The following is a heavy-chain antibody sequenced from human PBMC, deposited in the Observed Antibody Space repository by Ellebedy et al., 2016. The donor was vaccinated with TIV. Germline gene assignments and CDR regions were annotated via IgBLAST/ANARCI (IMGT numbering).Heavy chain of an antibody. D-gene: IGHD3-22*01. CDR2: INPSGGSS. Sequence: ASVKVSCKASGYTFTSYSMYWVRQAPGQGLEWMGLINPSGGSSNYAQKFQGRVTMTRDTSTSTVYMELSSLRSEDPAVDYCARGDKYYYDSSGYYYTYWGQGTLVTVSS. J-gene: IGHJ4*02. CDR3: ARGDKYYYDSSGYYYTY. V-gene: IGHV1-46*01. CDR1: GYTFTSYS.